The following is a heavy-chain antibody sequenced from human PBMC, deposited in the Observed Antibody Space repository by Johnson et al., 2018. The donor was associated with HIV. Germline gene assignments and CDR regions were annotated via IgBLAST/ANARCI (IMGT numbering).Heavy chain of an antibody. V-gene: IGHV3-30-3*01. Sequence: QVLLVESGGGVVQPGRSLRLSCAASGFTFSSYAMHWVRQAPGKGLEWVAVISYDGSNKYYADSVKGRFTISRDNSKNTLYLQMNSLRAEDTAVYYCARDRGSMPAVAFDSWGQGAMVSVSS. J-gene: IGHJ3*02. D-gene: IGHD2-2*01. CDR3: ARDRGSMPAVAFDS. CDR1: GFTFSSYA. CDR2: ISYDGSNK.